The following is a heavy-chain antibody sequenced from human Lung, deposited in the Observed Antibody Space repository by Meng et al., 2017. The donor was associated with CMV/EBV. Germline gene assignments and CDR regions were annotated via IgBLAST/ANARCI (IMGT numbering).Heavy chain of an antibody. V-gene: IGHV3-30-3*01. J-gene: IGHJ4*02. CDR2: ISYDGSNK. D-gene: IGHD2/OR15-2a*01. CDR1: GFTFSSYA. Sequence: SCAASGFTFSSYAMHWVRQAPGKGLEWVAVISYDGSNKYYADSVKGRFTISRDNSKNTLYLQMNSLRAEDTAVYYCARESQIGFDYWGQGPLVTVSS. CDR3: ARESQIGFDY.